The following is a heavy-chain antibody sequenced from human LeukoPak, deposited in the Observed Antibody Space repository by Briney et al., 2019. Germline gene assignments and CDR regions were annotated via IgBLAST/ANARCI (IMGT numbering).Heavy chain of an antibody. CDR3: ARLINSSGWYWDYYYYMDV. CDR2: IFHSGST. CDR1: GGSITSSSYY. V-gene: IGHV4-39*07. J-gene: IGHJ6*03. D-gene: IGHD6-19*01. Sequence: SETLSLTCTVSGGSITSSSYYWVWIRQPPGKGLEWIGSIFHSGSTYYNASLKSRVTISVDTSRNQFSLKLSSVTAADTAVYYCARLINSSGWYWDYYYYMDVWGKGTTVTVSS.